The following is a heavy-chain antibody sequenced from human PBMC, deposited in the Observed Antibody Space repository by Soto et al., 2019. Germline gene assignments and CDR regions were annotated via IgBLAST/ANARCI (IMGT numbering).Heavy chain of an antibody. CDR3: ASLMSSGYYYGMDV. CDR1: GGTFSSYT. J-gene: IGHJ6*02. Sequence: QVQLVQSGAEVKKPGSSVKVSCKASGGTFSSYTISWVRQAPGQGLEWMGRIIPILGIANYAQKFQGRVMITADKSTTTAYMELSSLRSEDTAVYYCASLMSSGYYYGMDVWCQGTTVTVSS. V-gene: IGHV1-69*02. D-gene: IGHD3-10*01. CDR2: IIPILGIA.